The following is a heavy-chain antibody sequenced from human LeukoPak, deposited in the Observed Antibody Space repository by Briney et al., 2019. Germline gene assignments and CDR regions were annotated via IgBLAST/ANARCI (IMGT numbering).Heavy chain of an antibody. CDR1: GGDFSTYT. CDR2: VVPLLGSP. CDR3: AREVGTGTLDD. Sequence: SVKVSCKASGGDFSTYTMTWVRQAPGQGLEWMGGVVPLLGSPDYAQKFQDRLTITTDESTNTAYMELHSLRSKDTAVYYCAREVGTGTLDDWGQGTLVIVSS. D-gene: IGHD1-1*01. V-gene: IGHV1-69*05. J-gene: IGHJ4*02.